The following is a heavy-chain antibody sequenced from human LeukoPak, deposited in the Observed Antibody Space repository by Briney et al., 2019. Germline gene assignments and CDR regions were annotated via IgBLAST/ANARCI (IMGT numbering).Heavy chain of an antibody. J-gene: IGHJ4*02. Sequence: PGGSLRLSCAASGFTFSSYAMSWVRQAPGKGLEWVSAISGSGGSTYYADSVKGRFTISRDNSKNTLYLQMNSLRAEDTAVYYCAKSLGVVIWGGLAPDYWGQGTLVTVSS. CDR2: ISGSGGST. D-gene: IGHD3-3*01. CDR1: GFTFSSYA. CDR3: AKSLGVVIWGGLAPDY. V-gene: IGHV3-23*01.